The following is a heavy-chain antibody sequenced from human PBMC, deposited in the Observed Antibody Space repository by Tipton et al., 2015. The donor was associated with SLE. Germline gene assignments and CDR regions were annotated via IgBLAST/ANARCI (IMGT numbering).Heavy chain of an antibody. V-gene: IGHV4-4*07. Sequence: TLSLTCTVSGGSISSYYWSWIRQPAGKGLEWIGRIYTSGSTNYNPSLKSRVTMSVDTSKNQFSLKLSSVTAADTAVYYCARDPGGVTAEYFQHWGQGTLVTVSS. D-gene: IGHD3-10*01. CDR2: IYTSGST. CDR1: GGSISSYY. J-gene: IGHJ1*01. CDR3: ARDPGGVTAEYFQH.